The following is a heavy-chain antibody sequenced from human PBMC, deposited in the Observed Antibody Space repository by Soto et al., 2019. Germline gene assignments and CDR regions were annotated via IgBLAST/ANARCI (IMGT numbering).Heavy chain of an antibody. CDR2: VDHSGNS. V-gene: IGHV4-39*02. CDR3: KRVLGSRAISGGKWFDL. Sequence: PSKTLSLTGSVSGGSISSSNHYWGWMSQSPGKGLEWIASVDHSGNSYYNPSLRSRVNVSVDTPNNQFSLKVSSLTAADTSSDCCKRVLGSRAISGGKWFDLLGQGNLIAVSS. J-gene: IGHJ5*02. CDR1: GGSISSSNHY. D-gene: IGHD3-10*01.